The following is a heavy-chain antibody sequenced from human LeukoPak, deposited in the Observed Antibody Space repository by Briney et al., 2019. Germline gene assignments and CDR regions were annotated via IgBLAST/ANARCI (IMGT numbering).Heavy chain of an antibody. CDR1: GYPFSSYS. D-gene: IGHD1-26*01. Sequence: PGGSLRLSCVASGYPFSSYSMNWIRQAPGKGLEWVSYISVSGGVRSYADSVKGRFTISRDNSKNTLYLQMNSLRAEDTAVYYCAREIVGATYWDQGTLVTVSS. V-gene: IGHV3-48*01. J-gene: IGHJ4*02. CDR3: AREIVGATY. CDR2: ISVSGGVR.